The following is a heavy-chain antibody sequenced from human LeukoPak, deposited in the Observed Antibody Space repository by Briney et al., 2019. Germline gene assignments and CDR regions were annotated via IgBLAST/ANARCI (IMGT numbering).Heavy chain of an antibody. V-gene: IGHV3-23*01. CDR2: INDSGGST. Sequence: PGGSLRLSCAASGFTFSTYAMTWVRQAPGKGLEWVSSINDSGGSTLYAESVKGRFTMSRDNSKNTLYVQMNSLRAEDTAVYYCAKGASSTWIDYWGQGTLATVSS. CDR3: AKGASSTWIDY. D-gene: IGHD6-13*01. J-gene: IGHJ4*02. CDR1: GFTFSTYA.